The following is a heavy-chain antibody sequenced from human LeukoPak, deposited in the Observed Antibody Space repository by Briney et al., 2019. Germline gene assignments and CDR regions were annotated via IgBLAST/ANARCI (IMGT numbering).Heavy chain of an antibody. J-gene: IGHJ5*02. V-gene: IGHV4-59*08. Sequence: SETLSLTCSVSGDSITMYYWTWIRQPPGKGLEWIGYVDHTGSTNLNPSLNGRVSISRDTTKNLFSLRLRSVTAADTAVYYCAKGAGPPWFDPWGQGTLVTVSS. CDR1: GDSITMYY. CDR2: VDHTGST. D-gene: IGHD6-19*01. CDR3: AKGAGPPWFDP.